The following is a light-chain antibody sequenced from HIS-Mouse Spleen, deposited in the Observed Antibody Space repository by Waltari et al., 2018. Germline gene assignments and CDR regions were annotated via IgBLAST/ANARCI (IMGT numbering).Light chain of an antibody. V-gene: IGLV3-21*02. Sequence: SYVLTQPPSVSVAPGQTARITCGGNNIGSKSVHWNQQKPGQAPVLVVYDDSDRPSGIPGRFSGSNSGNTATLTISRVEAGDEADYYCQVWDSSSDHRVFGGGTKLTVL. CDR3: QVWDSSSDHRV. CDR2: DDS. J-gene: IGLJ3*02. CDR1: NIGSKS.